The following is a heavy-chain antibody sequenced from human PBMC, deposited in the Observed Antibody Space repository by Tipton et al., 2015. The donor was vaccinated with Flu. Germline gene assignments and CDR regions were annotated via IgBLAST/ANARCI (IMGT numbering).Heavy chain of an antibody. CDR2: IYTSGGT. CDR3: ARGSGSGTFMFFDF. J-gene: IGHJ4*02. CDR1: GGSLSSYY. D-gene: IGHD3-10*01. V-gene: IGHV4-4*07. Sequence: TLSLTCTVSGGSLSSYYWSWIRQPAGKGLELIGRIYTSGGTKFNPSLRRRLTMSVDASKKEFSLKLSSVTAADTAVYYCARGSGSGTFMFFDFWGQGTLVTVSS.